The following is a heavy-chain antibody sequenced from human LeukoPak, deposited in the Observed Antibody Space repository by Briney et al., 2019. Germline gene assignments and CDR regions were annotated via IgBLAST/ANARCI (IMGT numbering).Heavy chain of an antibody. CDR3: ARDAPRYYDFWSGYHVDYYYYGMDV. J-gene: IGHJ6*02. CDR1: GYTFTSYG. CDR2: ISAYNGNT. D-gene: IGHD3-3*01. Sequence: GASVKVSCKASGYTFTSYGISWVRQAPGQGLEWMGWISAYNGNTNYAQKLQGRVTMTTDTSTSTAYMELRSLRSDDTAVYYCARDAPRYYDFWSGYHVDYYYYGMDVWGQGTTVTVSS. V-gene: IGHV1-18*01.